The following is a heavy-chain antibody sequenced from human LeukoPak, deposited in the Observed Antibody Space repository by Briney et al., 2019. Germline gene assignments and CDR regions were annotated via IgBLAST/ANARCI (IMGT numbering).Heavy chain of an antibody. CDR2: IWHDGSAK. J-gene: IGHJ4*02. D-gene: IGHD6-19*01. V-gene: IGHV3-33*06. CDR3: AKDNRGGWSGYFDY. Sequence: PGGSLRLSCAASGFTFSSYGMHWVRQAPGKGLEWVAVIWHDGSAKFYVDPVRGRFSISRDDSKNTLYLQMNSLRAEDTALYYCAKDNRGGWSGYFDYWGRGTLVTVSS. CDR1: GFTFSSYG.